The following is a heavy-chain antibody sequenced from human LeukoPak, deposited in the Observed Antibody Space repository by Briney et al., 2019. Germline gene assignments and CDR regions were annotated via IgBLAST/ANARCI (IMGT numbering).Heavy chain of an antibody. V-gene: IGHV4-30-4*08. CDR3: ARALRLGYCSSTSCYNWFDP. D-gene: IGHD2-2*01. J-gene: IGHJ5*02. Sequence: SETLSLTCTVSGYSISSDYYWSWIRQPPGKGLEWIGYIYYSGSTYYNPSLKSRVTISVDTSKNQFSLKLSSVTAAGTAVYYCARALRLGYCSSTSCYNWFDPWGQGTLVTVSS. CDR2: IYYSGST. CDR1: GYSISSDYY.